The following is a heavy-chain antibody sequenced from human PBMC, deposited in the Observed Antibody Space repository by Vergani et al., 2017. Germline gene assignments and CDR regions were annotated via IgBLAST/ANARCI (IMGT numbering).Heavy chain of an antibody. Sequence: EVQLVESGGGLVQPGGSLRLSCAASGFTFSSYEMNWVRQAPGKGLEWVGFIRSKAYGGTTEYAASVKGRFTISRDDSKSIAYLQMNSLKTEDTAVYYCARDWKGQWLVTYYFDYWGQGTLVTVSS. J-gene: IGHJ4*02. V-gene: IGHV3-49*04. CDR3: ARDWKGQWLVTYYFDY. CDR2: IRSKAYGGTT. CDR1: GFTFSSYE. D-gene: IGHD6-19*01.